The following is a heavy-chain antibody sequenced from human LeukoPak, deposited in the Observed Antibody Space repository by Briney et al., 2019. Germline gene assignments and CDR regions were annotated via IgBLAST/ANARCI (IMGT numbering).Heavy chain of an antibody. D-gene: IGHD4-17*01. CDR2: INPNSGGT. V-gene: IGHV1-2*06. CDR3: AKGGYGDYVGYYYMDV. Sequence: ASVKVSCKASGYTFTGYYMHWVRQAPGQGLEWMGRINPNSGGTNYAQKFQGRVTMTRDTSISTAYMELSRLRSDDTAVYYCAKGGYGDYVGYYYMDVWGKGTTVTVSS. CDR1: GYTFTGYY. J-gene: IGHJ6*03.